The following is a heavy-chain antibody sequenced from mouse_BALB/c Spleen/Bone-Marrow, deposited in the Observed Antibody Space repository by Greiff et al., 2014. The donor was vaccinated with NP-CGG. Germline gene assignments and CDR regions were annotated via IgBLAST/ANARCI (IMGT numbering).Heavy chain of an antibody. CDR2: IYPYNGGT. V-gene: IGHV1S29*02. CDR3: ARGGDRYDDWFAY. J-gene: IGHJ3*01. D-gene: IGHD2-14*01. Sequence: VQLQQSGPELVKPGASVKISCKASGYTFTDYNMHWVKQSNGKSLEWIGYIYPYNGGTGYNQKFKSKATLTVDNSSSTAYMELRSLTSEDSAVYYCARGGDRYDDWFAYWGQGTLVTVSA. CDR1: GYTFTDYN.